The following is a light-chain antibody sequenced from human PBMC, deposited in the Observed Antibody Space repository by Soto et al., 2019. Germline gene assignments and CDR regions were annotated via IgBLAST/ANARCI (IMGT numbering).Light chain of an antibody. CDR2: GAS. Sequence: DIQMTQSPSTLSASVGDRVTITCRASQSISSWLAWYQQKPGKAPKLLISGASTLESGVPSRFSGGRSGTEFTLSISSLQPDDFATYYCQHYNGHFGGGTKVDIK. J-gene: IGKJ4*01. CDR3: QHYNGH. CDR1: QSISSW. V-gene: IGKV1-5*01.